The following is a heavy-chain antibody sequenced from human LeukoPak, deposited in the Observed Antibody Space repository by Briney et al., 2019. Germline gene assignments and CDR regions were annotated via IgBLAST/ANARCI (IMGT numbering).Heavy chain of an antibody. V-gene: IGHV4-59*01. D-gene: IGHD3-3*01. Sequence: SETLPLTCTVSGGSISSYYCSWIRQPPGKGLEWIGYIYYSGSTNYNPSLKSRVTISVDTSKNQFSLKLSSVTAADTAVYYCARGWSVYYNRPNWFDPWGQRTLVTVSS. CDR2: IYYSGST. J-gene: IGHJ5*02. CDR1: GGSISSYY. CDR3: ARGWSVYYNRPNWFDP.